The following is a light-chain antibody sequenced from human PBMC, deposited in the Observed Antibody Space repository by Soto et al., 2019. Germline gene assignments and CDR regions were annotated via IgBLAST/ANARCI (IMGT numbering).Light chain of an antibody. CDR2: DAS. CDR3: QQRSNWPLT. J-gene: IGKJ4*01. V-gene: IGKV3-11*01. CDR1: QSVGSY. Sequence: EIVLTQSPATLSLSPGERATLSCRASQSVGSYLAWYQQKPGQAPRLLIYDASNRATGIPARFSGSGSGTDFTHTISNLEPEDFAVYYCQQRSNWPLTFGGGTKMEIK.